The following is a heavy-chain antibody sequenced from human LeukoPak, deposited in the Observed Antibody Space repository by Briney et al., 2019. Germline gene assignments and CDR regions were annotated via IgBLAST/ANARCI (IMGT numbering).Heavy chain of an antibody. Sequence: SETLSLTCAVSGGSISNGNWWTWVRPPPGKGLEWIGEIYHSGSTNYNPSLKSRVTISVDKSKSQFSLKLSSVTAADTAVYYCARDIRQQLDSIDYWGQGTLVTVSS. CDR2: IYHSGST. J-gene: IGHJ4*02. CDR1: GGSISNGNW. CDR3: ARDIRQQLDSIDY. D-gene: IGHD6-13*01. V-gene: IGHV4-4*02.